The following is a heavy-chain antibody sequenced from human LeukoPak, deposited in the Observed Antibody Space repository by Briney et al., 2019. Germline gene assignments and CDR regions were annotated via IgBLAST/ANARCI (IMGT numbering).Heavy chain of an antibody. V-gene: IGHV4-30-2*01. D-gene: IGHD1-14*01. Sequence: SQTLSLTCAVSGGSISSGGYSWSWIQQPPGKGLEWIGYIYHSGSTYYNPSLKSRVTISVDRSKNQFSLKLSSVTAADTAVYYCASRNMPSNRRSAFDIWGQGTMVTVSS. J-gene: IGHJ3*02. CDR3: ASRNMPSNRRSAFDI. CDR2: IYHSGST. CDR1: GGSISSGGYS.